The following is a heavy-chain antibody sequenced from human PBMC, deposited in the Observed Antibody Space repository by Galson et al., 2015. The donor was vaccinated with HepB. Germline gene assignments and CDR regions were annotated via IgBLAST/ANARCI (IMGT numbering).Heavy chain of an antibody. CDR2: INHSGST. Sequence: SETLSLTCAVYGGSFSGYYWSWIRQPPGKGLEWIGEINHSGSTNYNPSLKSRVTISVDTSKNQFSLKLSSVTAADTAVYYCARSGGSGSYDSSGMIDYWGQGTLVTVSS. CDR3: ARSGGSGSYDSSGMIDY. V-gene: IGHV4-34*01. J-gene: IGHJ4*02. D-gene: IGHD3-22*01. CDR1: GGSFSGYY.